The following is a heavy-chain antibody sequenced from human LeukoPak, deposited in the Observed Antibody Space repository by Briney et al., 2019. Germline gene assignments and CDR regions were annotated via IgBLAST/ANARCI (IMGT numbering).Heavy chain of an antibody. CDR2: ISSSGGYI. CDR3: ARDGNIAVAGRPPANYFDY. V-gene: IGHV3-21*01. D-gene: IGHD6-19*01. J-gene: IGHJ4*02. Sequence: GGSLRLSCAASGFTFSTSSMHWVRQAPGKGLEWVSGISSSGGYIFYADSVKGRFTISGDNSKNTLCLQMNSLRAEDTAVYFCARDGNIAVAGRPPANYFDYWGQGTLVTVSS. CDR1: GFTFSTSS.